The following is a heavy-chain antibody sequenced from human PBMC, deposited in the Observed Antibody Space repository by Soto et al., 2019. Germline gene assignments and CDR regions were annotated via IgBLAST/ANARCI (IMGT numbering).Heavy chain of an antibody. V-gene: IGHV4-34*01. CDR2: INHSGST. D-gene: IGHD5-18*01. J-gene: IGHJ6*02. CDR3: ARERGYSYGYNYYGMDV. Sequence: SETLSLTCAVYGGSFSGYYWSWIRQPPGKGLEWIGEINHSGSTNYYPSLKSRVTISVDTSKNQFSLKLSSVTAADTAVYYCARERGYSYGYNYYGMDVWGQGXTVTVSS. CDR1: GGSFSGYY.